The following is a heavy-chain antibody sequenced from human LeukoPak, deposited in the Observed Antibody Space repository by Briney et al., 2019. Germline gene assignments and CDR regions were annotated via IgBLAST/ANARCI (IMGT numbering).Heavy chain of an antibody. V-gene: IGHV3-33*01. CDR1: GFTFSSYG. CDR2: IWYDGSNK. CDR3: ASPPGGVRGVIITQDY. D-gene: IGHD3-10*01. Sequence: GGSLRLSCAASGFTFSSYGMHWVRQAPGKGLEWVAVIWYDGSNKYYADSVKGRFTISRDNSKNTLYLQMNSLRAEDTAVYYCASPPGGVRGVIITQDYWGQGTLVTVSS. J-gene: IGHJ4*02.